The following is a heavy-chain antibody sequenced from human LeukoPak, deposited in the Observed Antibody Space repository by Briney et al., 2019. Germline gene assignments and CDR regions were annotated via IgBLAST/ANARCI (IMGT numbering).Heavy chain of an antibody. CDR3: AKGPTVALYSYYFDY. J-gene: IGHJ4*02. CDR1: GFTFSSYA. CDR2: ISESGANT. D-gene: IGHD2-21*01. Sequence: GGSLRLSCAASGFTFSSYAMSWVRQAPGKGLEWVSTISESGANTHYAASVKGRFTISRDDSKNTLYVQMNSLRAEDTAVYYCAKGPTVALYSYYFDYWGQGTLVTVSS. V-gene: IGHV3-23*01.